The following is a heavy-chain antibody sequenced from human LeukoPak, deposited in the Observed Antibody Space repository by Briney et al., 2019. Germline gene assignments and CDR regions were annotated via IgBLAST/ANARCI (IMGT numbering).Heavy chain of an antibody. D-gene: IGHD5-18*01. CDR1: GGSFSGYY. Sequence: SETLSLTCAVYGGSFSGYYWSWIRQPPGKGLEWIGEINHSGSTNYNPSLKSRVTISVDTSKNQFSLKLSSVTAADTAVYYCARFVRIQLWTKGFDYWGQGTLVTVSS. J-gene: IGHJ4*02. CDR2: INHSGST. V-gene: IGHV4-34*01. CDR3: ARFVRIQLWTKGFDY.